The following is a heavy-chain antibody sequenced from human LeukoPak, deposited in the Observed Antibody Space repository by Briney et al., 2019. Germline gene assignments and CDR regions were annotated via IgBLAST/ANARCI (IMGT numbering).Heavy chain of an antibody. J-gene: IGHJ3*02. Sequence: SVKVSCKASGGTFSSYAISWVRQAPGQGLEWMGGIIPIFGTANYAQKFQGRVTITADESTSTAYMELSSPRSEDTAVYYCARVPTMIVVALQGAFDIWGQGTMATVSS. CDR1: GGTFSSYA. CDR3: ARVPTMIVVALQGAFDI. V-gene: IGHV1-69*01. CDR2: IIPIFGTA. D-gene: IGHD3-22*01.